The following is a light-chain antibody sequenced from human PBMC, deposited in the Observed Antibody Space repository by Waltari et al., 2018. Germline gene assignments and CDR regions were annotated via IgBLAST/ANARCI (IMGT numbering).Light chain of an antibody. V-gene: IGKV4-1*01. CDR2: WAS. CDR1: QSVSDHVNNKNY. Sequence: DIVMNQSPDSLTVSAGERATINGRSRQSVSDHVNNKNYFAWYRQKPGQPPKLLISWASTREFGVPDRFSGSGSGTEFTLTISSLQPEDVAVYYCQQYYNTPPTFGQGTKVEIK. J-gene: IGKJ1*01. CDR3: QQYYNTPPT.